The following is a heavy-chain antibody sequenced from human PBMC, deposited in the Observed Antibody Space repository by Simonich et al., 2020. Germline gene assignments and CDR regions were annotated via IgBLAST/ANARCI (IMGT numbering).Heavy chain of an antibody. V-gene: IGHV1-69*17. J-gene: IGHJ4*02. D-gene: IGHD3-10*01. CDR2: IIPIVGIE. CDR1: GGTFSSYA. Sequence: QVQLVQSGAEVKKPGSSVKVSCKASGGTFSSYAISWVRQAPGQGLEWMGGIIPIVGIEKHAQKSQGRVTITADKSTSTAYMELSSLRSEDTAVYYCARTNTMRELDTMVRGVDYFDYWGQGTLVTVSS. CDR3: ARTNTMRELDTMVRGVDYFDY.